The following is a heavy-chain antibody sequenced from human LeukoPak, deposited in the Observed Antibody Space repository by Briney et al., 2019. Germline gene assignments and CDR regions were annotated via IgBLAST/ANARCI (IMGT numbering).Heavy chain of an antibody. CDR2: IIPIFGTA. J-gene: IGHJ5*02. V-gene: IGHV1-69*13. CDR3: ARDRWSRYYDFWSGSNDNWFDP. CDR1: GGTFSSYA. Sequence: ASVKVSCKASGGTFSSYAISWVRQAPGQGLERMGGIIPIFGTANYAQKFQGRVTITADESTSTAYMELSSLRSEDTAVYYCARDRWSRYYDFWSGSNDNWFDPWGQGTLVTVSS. D-gene: IGHD3-3*01.